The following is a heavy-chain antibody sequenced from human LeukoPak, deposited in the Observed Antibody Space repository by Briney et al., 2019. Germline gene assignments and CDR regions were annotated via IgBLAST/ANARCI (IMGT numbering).Heavy chain of an antibody. CDR3: AKDGNWARFED. CDR1: GFNFSSYS. V-gene: IGHV3-21*04. J-gene: IGHJ4*02. CDR2: ISSSSSFI. Sequence: GGSLRLSCAGSGFNFSSYSMSWVRQAPWRGLEFVSSISSSSSFIYYADSVKGRFTISRDNAKNMVWLQINSPTAEDTATYYCAKDGNWARFEDWGQGTLVTVSS. D-gene: IGHD7-27*01.